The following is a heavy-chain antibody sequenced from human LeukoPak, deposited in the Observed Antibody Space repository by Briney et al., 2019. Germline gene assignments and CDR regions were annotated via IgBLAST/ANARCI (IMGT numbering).Heavy chain of an antibody. CDR1: GGSFSGYY. D-gene: IGHD2-2*02. CDR2: INHSGST. V-gene: IGHV4-34*01. Sequence: SETQSLTCAVYGGSFSGYYWSWIRQPPGKGLEWIGEINHSGSTNYNPSLKSRVTISVDTSKNQFSLKLSSVTAADTAVYYCAGGYTRSVGYWGQGTLVTVSS. J-gene: IGHJ4*02. CDR3: AGGYTRSVGY.